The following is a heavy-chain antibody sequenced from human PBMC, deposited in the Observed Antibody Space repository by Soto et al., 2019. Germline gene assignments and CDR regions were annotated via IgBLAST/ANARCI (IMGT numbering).Heavy chain of an antibody. V-gene: IGHV3-21*01. CDR2: ISSSSSYI. CDR3: ARAKYSYGAYYMDV. Sequence: GGSLRLSCAASGFTFSSYSMNWVRQAPGKGLEWVSSISSSSSYIYYADPVKGRFTISRDNAKNSLYLQMNSLRAEDTAVYYCARAKYSYGAYYMDVWGKGTTVTVSS. CDR1: GFTFSSYS. J-gene: IGHJ6*03. D-gene: IGHD5-18*01.